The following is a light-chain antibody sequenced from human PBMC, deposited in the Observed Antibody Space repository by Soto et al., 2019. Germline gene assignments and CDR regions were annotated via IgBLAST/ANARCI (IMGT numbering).Light chain of an antibody. CDR2: DNN. V-gene: IGLV1-51*01. J-gene: IGLJ2*01. Sequence: QSVLTQPPSVSAAPGQKVTISCSGSNSNIGNGLLSWYQQLPGTAPKLLIYDNNKRPSGIPDRFSGSKSGTSATLAITGLQTGDEADYYCGTWDTSLSAGVFGGGTKLTVL. CDR1: NSNIGNGL. CDR3: GTWDTSLSAGV.